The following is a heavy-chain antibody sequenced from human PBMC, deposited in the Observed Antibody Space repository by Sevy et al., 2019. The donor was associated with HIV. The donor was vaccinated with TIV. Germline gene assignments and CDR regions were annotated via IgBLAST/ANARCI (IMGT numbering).Heavy chain of an antibody. CDR3: AKGLTFGGVIPRNYFDY. J-gene: IGHJ4*02. V-gene: IGHV3-23*01. D-gene: IGHD3-16*02. CDR1: GFTFSSYA. Sequence: GGSLRLSCAASGFTFSSYAMSWVRQAPGKGLEWVSAIRSSGGSTYYADSVKGRFTISRDNSKNTLYLQMNSLRAEDTAVYYCAKGLTFGGVIPRNYFDYWGQGTLVTVSS. CDR2: IRSSGGST.